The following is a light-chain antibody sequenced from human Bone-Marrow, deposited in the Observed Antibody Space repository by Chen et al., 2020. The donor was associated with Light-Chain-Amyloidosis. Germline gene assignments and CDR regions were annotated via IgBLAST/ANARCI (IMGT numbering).Light chain of an antibody. Sequence: SYVLTQPSSVSVAPGQTATIACGGNNIGSTSVHWYQQTPGQAPLLVVYDDSDRPSGIPERLSGSNSGNTATLTISRVEAGDEADYYCQVWDRSMDRPVFGGGTKLTVL. J-gene: IGLJ3*02. V-gene: IGLV3-21*02. CDR1: NIGSTS. CDR2: DDS. CDR3: QVWDRSMDRPV.